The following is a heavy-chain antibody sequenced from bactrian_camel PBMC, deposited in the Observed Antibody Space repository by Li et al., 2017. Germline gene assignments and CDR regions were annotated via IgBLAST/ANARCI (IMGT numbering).Heavy chain of an antibody. CDR2: IDKSGDSS. Sequence: QVQLVESGGGLVQPGGSLRLSCAASGFTFSTYYMSWVRQAPGKGLEWVSSIDKSGDSSNYADSVKGRFTISRDNAGNTLHLQMDSLKPEDSAMYLCAAVAARYGDYCGPWLRSTAFDYWGQGTQVTVS. J-gene: IGHJ4*01. CDR1: GFTFSTYY. V-gene: IGHV3S28*01. D-gene: IGHD1*01. CDR3: AAVAARYGDYCGPWLRSTAFDY.